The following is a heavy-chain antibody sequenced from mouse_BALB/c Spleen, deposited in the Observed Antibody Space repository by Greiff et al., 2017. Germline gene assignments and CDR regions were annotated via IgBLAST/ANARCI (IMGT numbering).Heavy chain of an antibody. CDR2: IWCGGST. D-gene: IGHD4-1*02. Sequence: QVQLQQSGPGLVAPSQTLSITCTVSGFSLTSYGVHWVRQSPGKGLEWLGVIWCGGSTNYNSALMSRVSISKDNSKNQVFLKMNSLQTDDTAMYYCAKDQLGSFAYWGQGTLVTVSA. CDR3: AKDQLGSFAY. CDR1: GFSLTSYG. V-gene: IGHV2-9*02. J-gene: IGHJ3*01.